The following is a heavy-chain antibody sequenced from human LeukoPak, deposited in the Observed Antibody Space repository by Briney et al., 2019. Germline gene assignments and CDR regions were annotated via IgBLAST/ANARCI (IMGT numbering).Heavy chain of an antibody. CDR2: INHSGST. D-gene: IGHD5-12*01. V-gene: IGHV4-34*01. J-gene: IGHJ6*03. CDR3: ARASGYGFYYYYYMDV. CDR1: GGSFSGYY. Sequence: SETLSLTCAVYGGSFSGYYWSWIRQPPGKGLEWIGEINHSGSTNYNPSLKSRVTISVDTSKNQFSLRLSSVTAADTAVYYCARASGYGFYYYYYMDVWGKGATVTVSS.